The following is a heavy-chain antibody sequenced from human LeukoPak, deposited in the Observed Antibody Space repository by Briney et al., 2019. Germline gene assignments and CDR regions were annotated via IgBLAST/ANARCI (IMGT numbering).Heavy chain of an antibody. CDR1: GGSISSSSYY. CDR2: IYYSGST. Sequence: PSETLSLTCTVFGGSISSSSYYWGWIRQPPGKGLEWIGSIYYSGSTYYNPSLKSRVTISIDMSKNQFSLKLSSVTAADTAVYYCARLGASVTTLSWFDPWGQGTLVTVSS. D-gene: IGHD4-17*01. V-gene: IGHV4-39*01. J-gene: IGHJ5*02. CDR3: ARLGASVTTLSWFDP.